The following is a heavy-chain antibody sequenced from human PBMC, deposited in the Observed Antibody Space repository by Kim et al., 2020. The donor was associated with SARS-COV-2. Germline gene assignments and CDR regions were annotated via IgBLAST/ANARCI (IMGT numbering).Heavy chain of an antibody. V-gene: IGHV4-61*03. J-gene: IGHJ4*02. CDR1: GGSVSGGTNY. CDR2: FYSSAST. CDR3: ARDSGPAGYYDS. Sequence: SETLSLTCTVSGGSVSGGTNYWSWIRQPPGKGLEWVGFFYSSASTNYNPSLKSRVTISVDTSKNTISLKLTSVTAADTAVYYCARDSGPAGYYDSWGQG. D-gene: IGHD3-10*01.